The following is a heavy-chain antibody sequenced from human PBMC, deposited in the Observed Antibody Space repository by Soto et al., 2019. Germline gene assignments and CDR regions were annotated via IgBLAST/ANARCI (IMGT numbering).Heavy chain of an antibody. D-gene: IGHD3-10*01. V-gene: IGHV4-34*01. CDR2: INHSGST. CDR1: GGSFSGYY. J-gene: IGHJ6*02. CDR3: ARLRGYGSGSYYKHYYYGMDV. Sequence: KPSETLSLTCAVYGGSFSGYYWSWIRQPPGKGLEWIGEINHSGSTNYNPSLKSRVTISVDTSKNQFSLKLSSVTAADTAVYYCARLRGYGSGSYYKHYYYGMDVWGQGTTVTVSS.